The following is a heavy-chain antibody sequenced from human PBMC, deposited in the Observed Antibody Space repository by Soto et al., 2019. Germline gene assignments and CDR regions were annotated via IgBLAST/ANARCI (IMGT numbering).Heavy chain of an antibody. J-gene: IGHJ4*02. D-gene: IGHD3-22*01. V-gene: IGHV3-11*01. CDR3: ARQRGYYDSSGLDH. Sequence: LRLSCAASGFTFSDYYMTWIRQAPGKGLEWVSYISGGGGSTIYYADSVKGRFTISRVNAKNSLYLQMNSLRAEDTAVYYCARQRGYYDSSGLDHWGQGTLVTVSS. CDR1: GFTFSDYY. CDR2: ISGGGGSTI.